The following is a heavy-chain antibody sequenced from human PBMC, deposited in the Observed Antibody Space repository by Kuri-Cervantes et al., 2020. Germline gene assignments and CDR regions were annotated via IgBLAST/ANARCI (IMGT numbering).Heavy chain of an antibody. CDR3: ARDPCSSGSCYNWFYP. Sequence: ASEKVSCKASGSIFTNYQMHWVRQTPGQGLEWMGIINPGSGSTSYAQKFQGRVSMTRDTSTSTVYMELSSLTSDDTAVYYCARDPCSSGSCYNWFYPWGHGNLVTVSS. D-gene: IGHD2-15*01. CDR2: INPGSGST. V-gene: IGHV1-46*01. J-gene: IGHJ5*02. CDR1: GSIFTNYQ.